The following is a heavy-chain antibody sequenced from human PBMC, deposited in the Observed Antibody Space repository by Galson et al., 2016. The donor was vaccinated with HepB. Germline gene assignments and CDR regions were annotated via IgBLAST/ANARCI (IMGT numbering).Heavy chain of an antibody. CDR2: IHYHGGST. CDR1: GSIISDYS. Sequence: SLRLSCAASGSIISDYSMHWVRQAPGKGLEYVSAIHYHGGSTFYADSVKGRFTISRDNSKNTLYLHVGSLRPEDMAVYYCVRVGSGYDYWGQGTLVTVSS. CDR3: VRVGSGYDY. D-gene: IGHD3-22*01. J-gene: IGHJ4*02. V-gene: IGHV3-64*02.